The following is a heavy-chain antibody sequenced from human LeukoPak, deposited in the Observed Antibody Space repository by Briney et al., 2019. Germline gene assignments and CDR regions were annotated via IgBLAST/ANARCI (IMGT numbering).Heavy chain of an antibody. Sequence: ASVKVSCKSFGYTFTSNYMHWVRQAPGQGPEWMGVISPSGASTTYAQTFQGRVTLTRDMSTSTDYLDLSSLRSEDTAVYYCARDNSVRDEAWWFSPWGQGTLVTVSS. V-gene: IGHV1-46*01. CDR1: GYTFTSNY. J-gene: IGHJ5*02. CDR2: ISPSGAST. D-gene: IGHD5-24*01. CDR3: ARDNSVRDEAWWFSP.